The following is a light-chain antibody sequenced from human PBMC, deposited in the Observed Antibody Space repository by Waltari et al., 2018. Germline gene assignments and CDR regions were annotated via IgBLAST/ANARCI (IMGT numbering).Light chain of an antibody. Sequence: VMTQTPRSLPVTPGQSASISCTSSQSLLHSNGQTYLFWYLQKPGQSPQLLIYLGSNRASGVPDRLSGSGSGTDFTLKISRVEAEDVGIYYCVQNIQLPFTFGPGTNLEIK. CDR1: QSLLHSNGQTY. J-gene: IGKJ3*01. CDR2: LGS. V-gene: IGKV2D-29*02. CDR3: VQNIQLPFT.